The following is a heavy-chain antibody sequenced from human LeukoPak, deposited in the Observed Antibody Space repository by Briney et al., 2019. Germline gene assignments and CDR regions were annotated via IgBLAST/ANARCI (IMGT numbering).Heavy chain of an antibody. Sequence: GGSLRLSCAASGFTFSSYAMTWVRQAPGKGLEWVSSISNSGTNTYYADSVRGRFTISRDTSKNTLYLHMNSLRAEDTAVYYCAKAVTTGRAKQHWGQGTLVTVSS. CDR1: GFTFSSYA. CDR3: AKAVTTGRAKQH. J-gene: IGHJ4*02. V-gene: IGHV3-23*01. D-gene: IGHD4-17*01. CDR2: ISNSGTNT.